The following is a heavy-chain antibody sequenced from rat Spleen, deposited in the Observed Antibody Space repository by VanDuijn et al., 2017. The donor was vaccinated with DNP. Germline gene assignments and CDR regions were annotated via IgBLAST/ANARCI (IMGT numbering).Heavy chain of an antibody. Sequence: EVQLVESGGGLVQPGRSLKLSCAASGFTFSNYYMAWVRQAPKKGLEWVATISPSGGSTYYRDSVKGRFTISRDNAKSTLYLQMDSLRSEDTATYYCAKDSFDYWGQGVMVTVSS. CDR2: ISPSGGST. CDR1: GFTFSNYY. CDR3: AKDSFDY. V-gene: IGHV5-27*01. J-gene: IGHJ2*01.